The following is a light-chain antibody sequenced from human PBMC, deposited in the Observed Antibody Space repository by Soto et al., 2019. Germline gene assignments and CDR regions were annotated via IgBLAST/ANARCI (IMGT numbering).Light chain of an antibody. Sequence: EIVLTQSPGTLSLSPGERATLSCRASQSVSSSCLAWYQQKPGQAPRLLIYGASSRATGIPDRFSGSGSRTDFTLTITRPEPEDFAVYYCQQYGTSPRTFGQGTRVEIK. CDR2: GAS. CDR1: QSVSSSC. J-gene: IGKJ1*01. V-gene: IGKV3-20*01. CDR3: QQYGTSPRT.